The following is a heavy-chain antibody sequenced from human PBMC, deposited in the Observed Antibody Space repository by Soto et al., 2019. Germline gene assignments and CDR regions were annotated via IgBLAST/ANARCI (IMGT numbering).Heavy chain of an antibody. Sequence: SETLSLTCAVYGGSFSGYYWSWIRQPPGKGLEWIGEINHSGSTNYNPSLKSRVTISVDTSKNQFSLKLSSVTAADTAVYYCARARDIVVVVAATHYGMDVWGQGTTVTVPS. J-gene: IGHJ6*02. CDR1: GGSFSGYY. D-gene: IGHD2-15*01. CDR3: ARARDIVVVVAATHYGMDV. CDR2: INHSGST. V-gene: IGHV4-34*01.